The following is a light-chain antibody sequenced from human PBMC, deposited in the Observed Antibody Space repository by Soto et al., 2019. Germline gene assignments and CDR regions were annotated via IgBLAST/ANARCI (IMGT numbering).Light chain of an antibody. Sequence: EIVLTQSPATLSLSPGERSTLSCRASQSVSSYLAWYQQKPGQAPRPLIYDASNRATGIPARFSGSGSGTDFTLTISSLEPEDFAVYYCQQRSNWPPRFTFGPGTKVDIK. CDR2: DAS. CDR3: QQRSNWPPRFT. J-gene: IGKJ3*01. V-gene: IGKV3-11*01. CDR1: QSVSSY.